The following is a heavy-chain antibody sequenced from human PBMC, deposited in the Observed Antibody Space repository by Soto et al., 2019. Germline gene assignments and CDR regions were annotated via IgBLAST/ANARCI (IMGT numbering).Heavy chain of an antibody. Sequence: ASVKVSCKASGYTFTSYYMHRVRQAPGQGLEWMGIINPSGGSTSYAQKFQGRVTMTRDTSTSTVYMELSSLRSEDTAVYYCASGVRSVTAFDYWGQGTLVTVSS. CDR1: GYTFTSYY. CDR2: INPSGGST. V-gene: IGHV1-46*03. D-gene: IGHD4-17*01. J-gene: IGHJ4*02. CDR3: ASGVRSVTAFDY.